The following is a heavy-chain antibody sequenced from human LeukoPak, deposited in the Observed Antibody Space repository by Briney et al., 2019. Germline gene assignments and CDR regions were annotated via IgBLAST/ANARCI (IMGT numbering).Heavy chain of an antibody. V-gene: IGHV3-48*03. CDR1: GFTFSSYA. CDR3: ARDPDPGASSY. J-gene: IGHJ4*02. D-gene: IGHD6-19*01. CDR2: ISSSGSTI. Sequence: GGSLRLSCAASGFTFSSYAMSWVRQAPGKGLEWVSYISSSGSTIYYADSVKGRFTISRDNAKSSLYLQMNRLRAEDTAVYYCARDPDPGASSYWGQGTLVTVSS.